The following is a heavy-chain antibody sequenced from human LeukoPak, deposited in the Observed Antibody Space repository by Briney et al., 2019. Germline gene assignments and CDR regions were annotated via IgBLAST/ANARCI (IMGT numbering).Heavy chain of an antibody. D-gene: IGHD3-22*01. J-gene: IGHJ4*02. CDR3: ARDGISRGYYDSSGYPDY. CDR2: ISSNGGST. CDR1: GFTFSSYA. Sequence: GGSLRLSCAASGFTFSSYAMHWVRQAPGKGLEYVSAISSNGGSTYYANSVKGRFTISRDNSKNTLYLQMGSLRAEDMAVYYCARDGISRGYYDSSGYPDYWGQGTLVTVSS. V-gene: IGHV3-64*01.